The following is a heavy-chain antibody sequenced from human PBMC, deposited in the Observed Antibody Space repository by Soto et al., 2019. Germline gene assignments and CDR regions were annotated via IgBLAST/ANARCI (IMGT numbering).Heavy chain of an antibody. V-gene: IGHV3-23*01. CDR1: GFTLSNYA. CDR2: IGGGDDI. Sequence: GGSLRLSCAASGFTLSNYAMAWVRQTPGEGPEWVSTIGGGDDIFYAESVKGRFIISRDDSRSTMYLQMDNLRVEDTAIYFCAKDSISYNGIYDAFDVWGQGTVVTVSS. CDR3: AKDSISYNGIYDAFDV. D-gene: IGHD3-3*02. J-gene: IGHJ3*01.